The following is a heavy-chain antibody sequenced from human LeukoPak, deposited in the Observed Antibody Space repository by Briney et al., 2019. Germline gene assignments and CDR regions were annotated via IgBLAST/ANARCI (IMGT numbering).Heavy chain of an antibody. CDR2: INPNSGGT. D-gene: IGHD6-13*01. V-gene: IGHV1-2*02. CDR3: ARAGPRTYSSSVCGY. CDR1: GYTFTGYY. Sequence: EASVKVSCKASGYTFTGYYMHWVRQAPGQGLEWMGWINPNSGGTNYAQKFQGRVTMTRDTSISTAYMELSRLRSDDTAVYYCARAGPRTYSSSVCGYWGQGTLVTVSS. J-gene: IGHJ4*02.